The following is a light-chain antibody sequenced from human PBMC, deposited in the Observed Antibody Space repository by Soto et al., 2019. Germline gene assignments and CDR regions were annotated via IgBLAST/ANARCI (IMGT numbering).Light chain of an antibody. CDR2: GAF. J-gene: IGKJ2*03. CDR1: QSVGYN. V-gene: IGKV3-15*01. Sequence: ETVVTQSPVTLYVSPGEGVTLSCRTSQSVGYNLAWYQHKPGQAPRLLIYGAFTRITGVPARFSGSGSGTDFTLTITSLQSDDFAIYYCQQYGNWPEYSFGQGTKVDIK. CDR3: QQYGNWPEYS.